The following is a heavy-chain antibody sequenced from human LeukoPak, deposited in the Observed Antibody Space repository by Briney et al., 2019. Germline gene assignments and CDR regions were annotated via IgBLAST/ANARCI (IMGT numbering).Heavy chain of an antibody. CDR3: ATLSYYYGMDV. CDR1: GFTFSSYW. CDR2: IKQDGSEK. V-gene: IGHV3-7*01. J-gene: IGHJ6*02. Sequence: PGGSLRLSCAASGFTFSSYWMSWVRQAPGKGLEWVANIKQDGSEKYYVDSVKGRFTISRDNAKNSLYLQLNSLRAEDTAVFYCATLSYYYGMDVWGRGTTVTVSS.